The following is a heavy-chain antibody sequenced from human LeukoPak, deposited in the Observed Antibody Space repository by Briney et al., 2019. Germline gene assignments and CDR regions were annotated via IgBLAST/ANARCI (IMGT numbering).Heavy chain of an antibody. CDR1: GGTFSNYA. J-gene: IGHJ6*03. D-gene: IGHD2-8*01. V-gene: IGHV1-69*06. CDR2: IIPIFGTA. Sequence: GASVKVSCKASGGTFSNYAISWVRQAPGQGLEWMGGIIPIFGTANYAQKFRGRVTITADKSTRTAYMELSSLRSEDTAVYYCARDCTSGYDYYYYMDVWGKGTTVTISS. CDR3: ARDCTSGYDYYYYMDV.